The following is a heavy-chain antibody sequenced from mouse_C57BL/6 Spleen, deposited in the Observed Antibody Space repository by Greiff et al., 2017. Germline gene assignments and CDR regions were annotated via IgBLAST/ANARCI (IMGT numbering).Heavy chain of an antibody. J-gene: IGHJ4*01. CDR1: GYTFTSYW. D-gene: IGHD1-1*02. CDR3: ARSYGGAMDY. Sequence: VQLQQPGAELVRPGSSVKLSCKASGYTFTSYWMHWVKQRPIQGLEWIGNIDPSDSETHYNQKFKDKATLTVDKSSSTAYMQLSSLTSEDSAVYYCARSYGGAMDYWGQGTSVTVSS. CDR2: IDPSDSET. V-gene: IGHV1-52*01.